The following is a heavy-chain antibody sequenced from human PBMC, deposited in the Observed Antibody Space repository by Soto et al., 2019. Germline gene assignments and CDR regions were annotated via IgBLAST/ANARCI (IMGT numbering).Heavy chain of an antibody. J-gene: IGHJ4*02. V-gene: IGHV3-21*01. CDR2: ISSSSSYI. CDR3: ARDPTAVAGTDY. CDR1: GFTFSSYS. D-gene: IGHD6-19*01. Sequence: EVQLVESGGGLVKPGGSLRLSCAASGFTFSSYSMNWVRQAPGKGLEWVSSISSSSSYIYYADSVKGRFTISRDNAKNSLYLQMNSLRAEDTAVYYCARDPTAVAGTDYWGQGTLVTVSS.